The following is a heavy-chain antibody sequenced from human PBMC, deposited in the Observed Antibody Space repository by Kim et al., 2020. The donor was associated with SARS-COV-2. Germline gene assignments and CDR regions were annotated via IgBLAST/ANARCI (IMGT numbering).Heavy chain of an antibody. CDR3: AREGYGAYGMDV. J-gene: IGHJ6*02. CDR2: ISSSSSYM. Sequence: RGSLRLSCAASGFTFSTYSMNWVRQAPGKGLEWVSFISSSSSYMYYADSVKGRFSISRDNAKNSLYLQMNSLRGEDTAVYYCAREGYGAYGMDVWGQGTTVTVSS. D-gene: IGHD5-12*01. V-gene: IGHV3-21*01. CDR1: GFTFSTYS.